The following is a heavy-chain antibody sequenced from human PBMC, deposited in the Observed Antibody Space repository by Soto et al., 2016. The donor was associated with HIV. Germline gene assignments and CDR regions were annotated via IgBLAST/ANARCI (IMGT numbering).Heavy chain of an antibody. J-gene: IGHJ3*02. D-gene: IGHD4-17*01. CDR2: ISGYNGNT. CDR1: GYTFTSYG. Sequence: QVQLVQSGAEVKKPGASVKVSCKASGYTFTSYGISWVRQAPGQGLEWMGWISGYNGNTNYAQKFQDRVTMTTDISTSTAYMELRSLRSDDTAVYYCARDDGDYGKGGWRLYIWGRRDEWSTVS. CDR3: ARDDGDYGKGGWRLYI. V-gene: IGHV1-18*01.